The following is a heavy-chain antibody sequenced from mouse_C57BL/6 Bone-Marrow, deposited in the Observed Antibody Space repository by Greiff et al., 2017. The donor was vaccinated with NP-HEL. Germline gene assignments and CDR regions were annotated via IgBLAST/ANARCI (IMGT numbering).Heavy chain of an antibody. D-gene: IGHD1-1*01. V-gene: IGHV1-81*01. CDR3: ARDYGSSYADY. Sequence: VKVVESGAELARPGASVKLSCKASGYTFTSYGISWVKQRTGQGLEWIGEIYPRSGNTYYNEKFKGKATLTADKSSSTAYMELRSLTSEDSAVYFCARDYGSSYADYWGQGTTLTVSS. CDR1: GYTFTSYG. J-gene: IGHJ2*01. CDR2: IYPRSGNT.